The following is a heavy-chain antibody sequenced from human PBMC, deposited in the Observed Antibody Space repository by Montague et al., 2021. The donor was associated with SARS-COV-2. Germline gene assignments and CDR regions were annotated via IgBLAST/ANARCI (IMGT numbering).Heavy chain of an antibody. Sequence: QSVAEMKAPGESLTISCENSGYTFPTYWIGWVRQMPGKGLQWVGIIYPRDSDTRYSPSFAGQVTISADTSMNTAYLHWSSLKASDSGMYYCATTRGSTFGYASWGQGTLVTVSS. D-gene: IGHD2/OR15-2a*01. CDR3: ATTRGSTFGYAS. CDR2: IYPRDSDT. J-gene: IGHJ5*02. V-gene: IGHV5-51*01. CDR1: GYTFPTYW.